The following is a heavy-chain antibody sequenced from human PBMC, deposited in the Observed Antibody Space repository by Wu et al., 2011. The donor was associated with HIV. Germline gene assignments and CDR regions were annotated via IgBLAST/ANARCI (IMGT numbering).Heavy chain of an antibody. CDR2: ISVNNDNT. V-gene: IGHV1-18*01. Sequence: QVQLVQSGAEVKKPGSSVKVSCKVSGDTFSSYVLTWVRQAPGQGLEWMGWISVNNDNTNYAQRFQGRVTMTTDTSTSTAYMELRSLRSDDTAVYYCARDVLRYFDWLLGVEYYFDYWAREPWSPS. J-gene: IGHJ4*02. CDR1: GDTFSSYV. D-gene: IGHD3-9*01. CDR3: ARDVLRYFDWLLGVEYYFDY.